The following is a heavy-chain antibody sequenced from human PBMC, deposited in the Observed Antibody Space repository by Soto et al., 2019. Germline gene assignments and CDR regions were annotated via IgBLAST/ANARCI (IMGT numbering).Heavy chain of an antibody. CDR2: INHSGST. J-gene: IGHJ6*02. V-gene: IGHV4-34*01. CDR1: GGSLSGYY. CDR3: ARGPNYDFWSGYKAYYYYGMDV. Sequence: SETLSLTCAVYGGSLSGYYWSWIRQPPGKGLEWIGEINHSGSTNYNPSLKSRVTISVDTSKNQFSLKLSSVTAADTAVYYCARGPNYDFWSGYKAYYYYGMDVWGQGTTVTVSS. D-gene: IGHD3-3*01.